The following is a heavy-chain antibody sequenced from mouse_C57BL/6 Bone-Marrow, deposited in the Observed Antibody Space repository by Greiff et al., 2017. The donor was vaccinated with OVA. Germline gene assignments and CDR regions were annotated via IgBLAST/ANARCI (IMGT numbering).Heavy chain of an antibody. CDR3: TREGNYYGSYYAMDY. J-gene: IGHJ4*01. D-gene: IGHD2-2*01. CDR2: ISSGGDYI. CDR1: GFTFSSYA. Sequence: EVKVVESGEGLVKPGGSLKLSCAASGFTFSSYAMSWVRQTPEKRLEWVAYISSGGDYIYYADTVKGRFTISRDNARNTLYLQMSSLKSEDTAMYYCTREGNYYGSYYAMDYWGQGTSVTVSS. V-gene: IGHV5-9-1*02.